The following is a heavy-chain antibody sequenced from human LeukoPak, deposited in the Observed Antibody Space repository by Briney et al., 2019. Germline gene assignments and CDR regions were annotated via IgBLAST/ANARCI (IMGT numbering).Heavy chain of an antibody. CDR3: ARSEGRWFGELLGYYYYMDV. D-gene: IGHD3-10*01. Sequence: ASVQDSCKASGYTFTSYDINWVRQATGQGLEWVGWMNPNRGNSGYAQKFQGRVTITRNTSISTAYMELSSLRSEDTAVYYCARSEGRWFGELLGYYYYMDVWGKGTTVTVSS. J-gene: IGHJ6*03. CDR1: GYTFTSYD. CDR2: MNPNRGNS. V-gene: IGHV1-8*03.